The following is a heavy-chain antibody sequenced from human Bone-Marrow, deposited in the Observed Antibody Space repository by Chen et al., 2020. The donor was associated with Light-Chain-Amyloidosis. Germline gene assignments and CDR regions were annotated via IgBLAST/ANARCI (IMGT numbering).Heavy chain of an antibody. CDR2: SYYSGST. Sequence: KPSETLSLTCTVSGGSISSSSYYWGWIRQPPGKGLEWIGSSYYSGSTYYNPSLKSRVTISVDTSKTQFSLKLSSVTAADTAVYYCAGHYGDYAGRPFDYWGQGTLVTVSS. J-gene: IGHJ4*02. D-gene: IGHD4-17*01. V-gene: IGHV4-39*01. CDR1: GGSISSSSYY. CDR3: AGHYGDYAGRPFDY.